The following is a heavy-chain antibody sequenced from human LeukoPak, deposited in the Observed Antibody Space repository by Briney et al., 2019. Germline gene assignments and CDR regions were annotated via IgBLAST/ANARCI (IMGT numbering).Heavy chain of an antibody. J-gene: IGHJ6*03. CDR1: GGSFSGYY. CDR3: ARAYSRSYYYYMDV. V-gene: IGHV4-34*01. Sequence: SETLSLTCAVYGGSFSGYYWSWIRQPPGKGLEWIGEITHSGSTNYNPPLKSRVTISVDTSKNQFSLKLTSVTAADTAVYYCARAYSRSYYYYMDVWGKGTTVTVSS. CDR2: ITHSGST. D-gene: IGHD6-13*01.